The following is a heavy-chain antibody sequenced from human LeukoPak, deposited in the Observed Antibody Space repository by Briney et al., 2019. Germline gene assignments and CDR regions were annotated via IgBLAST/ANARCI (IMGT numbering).Heavy chain of an antibody. D-gene: IGHD1-14*01. CDR2: INSDGSGP. CDR3: ARDVYGLGDY. Sequence: GGSLRLSCVASGFTFSNHWMHWVRQAPEKGLMWVSKINSDGSGPDYADSVKVRFTISRDNAKNTLYLQMNSLRAEDTAVYYCARDVYGLGDYWGQGTLVTVSS. CDR1: GFTFSNHW. J-gene: IGHJ4*02. V-gene: IGHV3-74*01.